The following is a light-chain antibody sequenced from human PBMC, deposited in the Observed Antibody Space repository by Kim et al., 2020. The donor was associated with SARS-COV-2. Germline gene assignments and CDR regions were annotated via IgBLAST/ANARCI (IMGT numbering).Light chain of an antibody. CDR3: HTLGT. J-gene: IGKJ4*02. CDR2: HAS. CDR1: QSISGW. V-gene: IGKV1-5*01. Sequence: DFHMTQSPPTLSASVGDRVTITCRASQSISGWLAWYQQKPGTAPKLLIYHASSLQSGVPSRFSGSASGTEFTLTISSLQPDELATYYCHTLGTFGVGAKV.